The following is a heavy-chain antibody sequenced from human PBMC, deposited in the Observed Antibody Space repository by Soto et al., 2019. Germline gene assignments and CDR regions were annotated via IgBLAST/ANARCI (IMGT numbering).Heavy chain of an antibody. J-gene: IGHJ5*02. CDR2: ISSSSSTI. D-gene: IGHD3-22*01. CDR3: AREPRYYYDSSGYLNWFDP. CDR1: GFTFSSYS. V-gene: IGHV3-48*02. Sequence: EVQLVESGGGLVQPGGSLRLSCAASGFTFSSYSMNWVRQSPGKGLEWVSYISSSSSTIYYADSVKGRFTISRDTAKNSLYLQMNSLGDEDTAVYYCAREPRYYYDSSGYLNWFDPGGQGTLVTVSS.